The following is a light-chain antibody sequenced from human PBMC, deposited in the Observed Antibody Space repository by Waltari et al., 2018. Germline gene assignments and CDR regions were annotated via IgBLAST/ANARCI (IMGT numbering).Light chain of an antibody. J-gene: IGKJ4*01. CDR2: EAS. V-gene: IGKV1-NL1*01. Sequence: DIQMTQSPSSLSASVGDRVPTTCRASQAISNSLAWYQQKPGKAPKLLLYEASRLQSGVPSRFSGSGSGTDYTLTISSLQPEDFVTYHCQQYYRTLFTFGGGTKVEIK. CDR3: QQYYRTLFT. CDR1: QAISNS.